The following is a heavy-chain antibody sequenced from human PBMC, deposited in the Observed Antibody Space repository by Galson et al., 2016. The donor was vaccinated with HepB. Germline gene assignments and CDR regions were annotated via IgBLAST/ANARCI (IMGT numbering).Heavy chain of an antibody. D-gene: IGHD3-16*02. CDR2: ITSSSSYI. Sequence: SLRLSCAASGFTFNTYNMNWVRQTPGKGLELVSSITSSSSYIYYTDSVKGRFTISRDNAKNSLYLQMNSLRAEDTAIYYCAKDRGDYIWGTYHYTFDAFDVLGQGTMVAVSS. J-gene: IGHJ3*01. CDR3: AKDRGDYIWGTYHYTFDAFDV. V-gene: IGHV3-21*01. CDR1: GFTFNTYN.